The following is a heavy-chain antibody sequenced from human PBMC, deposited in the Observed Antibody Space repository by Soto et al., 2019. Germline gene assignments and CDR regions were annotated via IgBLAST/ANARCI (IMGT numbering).Heavy chain of an antibody. Sequence: SETLSLTCTVSGDSVSSVGIHWAWLRRAPGKGLELIGYIYNGGSTYYRPSLESLMHMSLYSTMNHYSLRLTSVTAADTAVYFCARAPGGWDTRSYFDYWCQGKLVTVSS. CDR3: ARAPGGWDTRSYFDY. D-gene: IGHD6-19*01. CDR2: IYNGGST. J-gene: IGHJ4*02. V-gene: IGHV4-30-4*01. CDR1: GDSVSSVGIH.